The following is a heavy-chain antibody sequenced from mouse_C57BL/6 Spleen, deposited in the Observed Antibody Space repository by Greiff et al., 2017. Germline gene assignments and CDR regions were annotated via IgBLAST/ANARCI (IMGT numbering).Heavy chain of an antibody. CDR1: GYAFSSSW. V-gene: IGHV1-82*01. CDR2: IYPGDGDT. J-gene: IGHJ4*01. Sequence: QVQLQQSGPELVKPGASVKISCKASGYAFSSSWMNWVKQRPGKGLEWIGRIYPGDGDTNYNGKFKGKATLTADKSSSTAYMQLSSLTSEDSAVYFCARLASSGYGYYAMDYWGQGTSVTVSS. CDR3: ARLASSGYGYYAMDY. D-gene: IGHD3-2*02.